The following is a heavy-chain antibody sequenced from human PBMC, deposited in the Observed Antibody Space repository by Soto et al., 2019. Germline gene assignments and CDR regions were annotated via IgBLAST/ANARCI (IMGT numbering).Heavy chain of an antibody. D-gene: IGHD3-10*01. Sequence: QVQLVQSGAEVKKPGASVKVSCKASGYTFTSYAMHWVRQAPGQRLEWMGWINAGNGNTKYSQKFQGRVTITRDTSASTAYMELSSLRSEDTAVYYCARVGSITMVRGGNYYYYYGMDVWGQGTTVTVSS. CDR3: ARVGSITMVRGGNYYYYYGMDV. J-gene: IGHJ6*02. CDR2: INAGNGNT. V-gene: IGHV1-3*01. CDR1: GYTFTSYA.